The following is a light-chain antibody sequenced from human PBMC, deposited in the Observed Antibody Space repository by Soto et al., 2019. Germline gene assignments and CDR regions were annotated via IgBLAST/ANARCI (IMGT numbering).Light chain of an antibody. V-gene: IGLV2-14*03. Sequence: QSALTQAASVSGSPGQSITVSCTGTNNDVGGYEYVSWYQQHPGKVPKLIIYDVSNRPSGVSNRFSGSRSGNTASLTISGLPAEDEADYYCSSYSSSSTPVLFGGGTKVTVL. J-gene: IGLJ2*01. CDR1: NNDVGGYEY. CDR2: DVS. CDR3: SSYSSSSTPVL.